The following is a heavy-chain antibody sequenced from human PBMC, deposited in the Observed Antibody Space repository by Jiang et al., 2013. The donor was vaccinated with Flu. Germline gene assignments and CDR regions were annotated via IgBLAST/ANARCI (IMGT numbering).Heavy chain of an antibody. D-gene: IGHD3-22*01. Sequence: KGLEWIGYIYYSGSTYYNPSLKSRVTISVDTSKNQFSLKLSSVTAADTAVYYCASSGYYRPKPFDYWGQGTLVTVSS. CDR2: IYYSGST. V-gene: IGHV4-30-4*01. CDR3: ASSGYYRPKPFDY. J-gene: IGHJ4*02.